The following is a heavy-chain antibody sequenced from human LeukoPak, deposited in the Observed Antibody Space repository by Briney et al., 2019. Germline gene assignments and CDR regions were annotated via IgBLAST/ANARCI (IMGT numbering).Heavy chain of an antibody. CDR3: SSLGRGRYCSDTTCSDFYFMDV. J-gene: IGHJ6*03. Sequence: GSLRLSCAASGFSFSDNWMTWVRQPPGKGLEWVANINADGSEMYSVDSVKGRFTISRDNAKNSLSLQMNSLKVEDTAIYFCSSLGRGRYCSDTTCSDFYFMDVWGTGTTVIVSS. V-gene: IGHV3-7*03. D-gene: IGHD2-2*01. CDR2: INADGSEM. CDR1: GFSFSDNW.